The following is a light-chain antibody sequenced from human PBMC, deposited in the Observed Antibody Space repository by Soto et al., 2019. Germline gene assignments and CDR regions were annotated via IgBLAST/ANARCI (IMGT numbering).Light chain of an antibody. Sequence: QSVLAQPPSVSGAPGQRVTISCTGSSSNIGAGYDVHWYQQRPGTAPKLLIYGNKNRPSGVPDRFSGSKSGTSASLAITGLQAEDDADYYCQSYDSSLSVSYVFGPGNKVTV. V-gene: IGLV1-40*01. CDR1: SSNIGAGYD. CDR3: QSYDSSLSVSYV. J-gene: IGLJ1*01. CDR2: GNK.